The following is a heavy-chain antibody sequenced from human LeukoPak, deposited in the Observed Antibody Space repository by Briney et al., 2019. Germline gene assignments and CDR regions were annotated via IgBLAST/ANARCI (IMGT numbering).Heavy chain of an antibody. J-gene: IGHJ4*02. D-gene: IGHD2-15*01. Sequence: RGSLRLSCAASGFTVSSNYMNWVRQAPGKGLEWVSVIYSGGSTYYGDSVKGRFTISRDNSKNTLSLQMNSLRVEDTAVYYCARESGGTSIDYWGQGTLVTVSS. V-gene: IGHV3-53*01. CDR3: ARESGGTSIDY. CDR2: IYSGGST. CDR1: GFTVSSNY.